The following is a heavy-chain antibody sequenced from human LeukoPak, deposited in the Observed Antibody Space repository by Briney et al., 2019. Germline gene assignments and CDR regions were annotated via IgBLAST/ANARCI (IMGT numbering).Heavy chain of an antibody. CDR3: ARAGYGSGVDY. CDR1: GGSFSGYY. J-gene: IGHJ4*02. V-gene: IGHV4-34*01. D-gene: IGHD1-26*01. Sequence: SETLSLTCAVYGGSFSGYYWSWIRQSPGKGLEWIGETYHSGSTNYNSSLKSRVTISLDTSKNQFSLKLSSVTAADTAVYYCARAGYGSGVDYWGQGTLVTVSS. CDR2: TYHSGST.